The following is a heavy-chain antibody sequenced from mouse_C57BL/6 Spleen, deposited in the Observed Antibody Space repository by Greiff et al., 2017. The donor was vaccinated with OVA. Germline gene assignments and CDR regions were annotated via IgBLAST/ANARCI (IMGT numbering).Heavy chain of an antibody. V-gene: IGHV1-55*01. J-gene: IGHJ4*01. CDR1: GYTFTSYW. D-gene: IGHD6-1*01. Sequence: QVQLQQSGAELVKPGASVKMSCKASGYTFTSYWITWVKQMPGQGLEWIGDIYPGSGSTNYNEKFKSKATLTVDTSSSTAYMQLSSLTSEDSAVYYCARRQDHYAMDYWGQGTSVTVSS. CDR3: ARRQDHYAMDY. CDR2: IYPGSGST.